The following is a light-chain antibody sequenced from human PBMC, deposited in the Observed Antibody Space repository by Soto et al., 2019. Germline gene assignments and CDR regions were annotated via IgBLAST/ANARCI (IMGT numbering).Light chain of an antibody. CDR3: AAWDDTLDAQV. CDR2: RNN. CDR1: RSNTGRNF. J-gene: IGLJ3*02. Sequence: QSVLTQSPSASGTPGQRVTISCSGSRSNTGRNFVYWYQHVPGTAPRLLIQRNNERPSGVPDRFSGSKSGTSVSLAISGLRSDDEATYYCAAWDDTLDAQVFGGGTKLTVL. V-gene: IGLV1-47*01.